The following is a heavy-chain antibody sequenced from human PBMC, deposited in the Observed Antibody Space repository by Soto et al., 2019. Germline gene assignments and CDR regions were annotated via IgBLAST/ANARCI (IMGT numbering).Heavy chain of an antibody. J-gene: IGHJ5*02. CDR3: ARLVRGVIITGFDP. V-gene: IGHV4-39*01. Sequence: PSETLSLTCTVSGGSISSSSYYWGWIRQPPGKGLEWIGSIYYSGSTYYNPSLKSRVTISVDTSKNQFSLKLSSVTAADTAVYYCARLVRGVIITGFDPWGQGTLVTVS. CDR1: GGSISSSSYY. CDR2: IYYSGST. D-gene: IGHD3-10*01.